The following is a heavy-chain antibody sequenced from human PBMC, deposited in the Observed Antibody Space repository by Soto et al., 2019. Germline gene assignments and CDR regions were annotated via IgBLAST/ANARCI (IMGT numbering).Heavy chain of an antibody. Sequence: SVKVSCKASGFTFTSSAVQWVRQARGQRLEWIGWIVVGSGNTNYAQKFQERVTITRDMSTSTAYMELSSLRSEDTAVYYCAATYYYDSSGYFYFDYWGQGTLVTVSS. CDR2: IVVGSGNT. V-gene: IGHV1-58*01. CDR3: AATYYYDSSGYFYFDY. J-gene: IGHJ4*02. CDR1: GFTFTSSA. D-gene: IGHD3-22*01.